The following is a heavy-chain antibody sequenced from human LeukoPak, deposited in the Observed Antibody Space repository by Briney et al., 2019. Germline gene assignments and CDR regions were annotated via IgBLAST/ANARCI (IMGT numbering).Heavy chain of an antibody. CDR3: ARDATVTTASFDY. V-gene: IGHV4-30-4*08. J-gene: IGHJ4*02. D-gene: IGHD4-17*01. CDR1: GGSISSGGYY. CDR2: IYYSGST. Sequence: SETLSLTCTVSGGSISSGGYYWSWIRQHPGKGLEWIGYIYYSGSTYYNPSLKSRVTISVDTSKNQFSLKLSSVTAADTAVYYCARDATVTTASFDYWGQGTLVTVSS.